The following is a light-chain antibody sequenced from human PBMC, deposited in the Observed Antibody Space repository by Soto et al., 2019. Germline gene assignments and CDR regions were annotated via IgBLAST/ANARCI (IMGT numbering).Light chain of an antibody. CDR1: SSSIGSNT. V-gene: IGLV1-44*01. J-gene: IGLJ2*01. CDR2: GHN. CDR3: AAWDDSLNGRV. Sequence: QSVLTQPPSASGTPGQRVTISCSGSSSSIGSNTVNWYQQLPGTAPKLLIYGHNQRPSGVPDRVSGSRSGTSASLAISGLQSADEADYYCAAWDDSLNGRVFGGGTKLTVL.